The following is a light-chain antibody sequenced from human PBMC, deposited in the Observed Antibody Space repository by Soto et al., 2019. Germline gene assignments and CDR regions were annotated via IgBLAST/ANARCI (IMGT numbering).Light chain of an antibody. J-gene: IGLJ1*01. CDR3: SSHAGYNNFYV. Sequence: QSVLTQPPSASGSPGQSVTISCTGTSSDVGYYNYVSWYQQHPGKAPKLMIYEVNKRPSGVPDRFSGSKSGYTASLTVSGLQAEDEADYYCSSHAGYNNFYVFGTGTKVTVL. CDR2: EVN. CDR1: SSDVGYYNY. V-gene: IGLV2-8*01.